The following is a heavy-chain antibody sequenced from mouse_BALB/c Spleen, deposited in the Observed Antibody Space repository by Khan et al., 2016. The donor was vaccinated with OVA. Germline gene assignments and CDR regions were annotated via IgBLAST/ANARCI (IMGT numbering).Heavy chain of an antibody. J-gene: IGHJ4*01. Sequence: QVQLKQSGPGLVAPSQSLSITCTVSGFSLSRYNIHWVRQPPGKGLEWLGMIWGGGGTDYNSTLKSRLSISKDNSKNQVFLKMNSLQTDDTAMYFGASAYYRDDGYYAMDYWGQGTSVTVSS. V-gene: IGHV2-6-4*01. CDR2: IWGGGGT. CDR3: ASAYYRDDGYYAMDY. D-gene: IGHD2-14*01. CDR1: GFSLSRYN.